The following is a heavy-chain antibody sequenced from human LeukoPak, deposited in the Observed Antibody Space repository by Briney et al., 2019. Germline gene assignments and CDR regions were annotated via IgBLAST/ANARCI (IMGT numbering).Heavy chain of an antibody. J-gene: IGHJ4*02. CDR2: MNQDGSEK. CDR1: GFTFRSSA. D-gene: IGHD1-26*01. CDR3: ARGGELLRPADY. V-gene: IGHV3-7*01. Sequence: PGGSLSLSCAASGFTFRSSAMSWVRQAPGKGLEWVANMNQDGSEKYYVDSVKGQFTISRDNAKNSLYLQMNNLRAEDTAVFYCARGGELLRPADYWGQGTLVTVSS.